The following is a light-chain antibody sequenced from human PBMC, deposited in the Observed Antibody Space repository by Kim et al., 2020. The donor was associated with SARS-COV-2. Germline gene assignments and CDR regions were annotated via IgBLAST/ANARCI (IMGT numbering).Light chain of an antibody. CDR1: QTISTW. V-gene: IGKV1-5*01. J-gene: IGKJ3*01. CDR3: QEYNSDFT. CDR2: DAS. Sequence: DIQMTQSPSILSASVGDRVTITCRASQTISTWLAWYQQKPGKPPNALISDASSLESGVPSRFSGSGSGTEFTLTISGLQPDDFATYYCQEYNSDFTFGPGTKVDIK.